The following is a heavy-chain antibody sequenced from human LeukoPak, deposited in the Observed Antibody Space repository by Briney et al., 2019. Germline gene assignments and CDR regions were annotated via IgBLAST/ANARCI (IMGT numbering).Heavy chain of an antibody. CDR3: AKDKGYQLLDNWFDP. V-gene: IGHV3-30*18. CDR2: ISYDGSNK. Sequence: GGSLRLSCAASGFTFSSYAMHWVRQAPGKGLEWVAVISYDGSNKYYADSVKGRFTISRDNSKNTLYLQMSSLRAEDTAVYYCAKDKGYQLLDNWFDPWGQGTLVTVSS. CDR1: GFTFSSYA. J-gene: IGHJ5*02. D-gene: IGHD2-2*01.